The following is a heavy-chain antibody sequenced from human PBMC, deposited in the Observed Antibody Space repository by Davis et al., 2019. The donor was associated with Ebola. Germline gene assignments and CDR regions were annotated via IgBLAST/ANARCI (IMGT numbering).Heavy chain of an antibody. V-gene: IGHV3-7*03. D-gene: IGHD6-13*01. J-gene: IGHJ4*02. Sequence: GESLKISCAASGFTFSSYWMSWVRQAPGKGLEWVANIKQDGSEKYYVDSVKGRFTISRDNAKNSLYLQMNSLRAKDTAVYYCAREGGIEGYWGQGTLVTVSS. CDR3: AREGGIEGY. CDR1: GFTFSSYW. CDR2: IKQDGSEK.